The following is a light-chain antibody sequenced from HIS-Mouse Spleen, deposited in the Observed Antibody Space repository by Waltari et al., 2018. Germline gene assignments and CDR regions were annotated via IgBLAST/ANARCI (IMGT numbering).Light chain of an antibody. V-gene: IGKV3-15*01. CDR3: QQYNNWPPVT. CDR1: QSVSSN. CDR2: GAS. Sequence: EIVMTQSPATLSVYPGDRATLSCRASQSVSSNLAWYQQKPGQAPRLLIYGASTRATGIPARFSGSGSGTEFTLTISSLQSEDFAVYYCQQYNNWPPVTFGQGTKVEIK. J-gene: IGKJ1*01.